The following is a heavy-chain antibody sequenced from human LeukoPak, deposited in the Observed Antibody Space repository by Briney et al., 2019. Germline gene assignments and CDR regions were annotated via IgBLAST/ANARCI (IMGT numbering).Heavy chain of an antibody. D-gene: IGHD5-12*01. CDR2: ISGSGGRA. J-gene: IGHJ4*02. CDR1: GFTFSSYA. Sequence: GGSLRLSCAASGFTFSSYAMSWVRQAPGKGLEWVSAISGSGGRAYYADSVKGRFTISRDNSKNTLYLQMNSLRAEDTAVYYCAKDQGYSGYDPLDYWGQGTLVTVSS. CDR3: AKDQGYSGYDPLDY. V-gene: IGHV3-23*01.